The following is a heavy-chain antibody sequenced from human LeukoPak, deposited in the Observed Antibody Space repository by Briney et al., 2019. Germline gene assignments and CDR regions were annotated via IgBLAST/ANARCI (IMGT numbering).Heavy chain of an antibody. CDR1: GFTFTNFA. CDR3: AKGHYYDSSGYYQHFDH. D-gene: IGHD3-22*01. CDR2: ISSDGSHQ. V-gene: IGHV3-30*18. J-gene: IGHJ4*02. Sequence: PGGSLRLSCAASGFTFTNFAIHGVRQAPGKGLEWVSLISSDGSHQYYPDSVKGQFTISRDDSKNTLYLQMNSLRAEDTAVYYCAKGHYYDSSGYYQHFDHWGQGTLVTVSS.